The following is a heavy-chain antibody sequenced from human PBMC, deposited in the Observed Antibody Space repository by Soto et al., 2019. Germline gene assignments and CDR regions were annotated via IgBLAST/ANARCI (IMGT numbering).Heavy chain of an antibody. J-gene: IGHJ4*02. D-gene: IGHD6-13*01. CDR3: AKDFSRYSSSWYVTSPQEFDY. Sequence: EVQLLESGGGLVQPGGSLRLSCAASGFTFSSYAMSWVRQAPGKGLEWVSAISGSGGSTYYADSVKGRFTISRDNSKNTLYLQMNSLRAEDTAVYYCAKDFSRYSSSWYVTSPQEFDYWGQGTLVTVSS. V-gene: IGHV3-23*01. CDR1: GFTFSSYA. CDR2: ISGSGGST.